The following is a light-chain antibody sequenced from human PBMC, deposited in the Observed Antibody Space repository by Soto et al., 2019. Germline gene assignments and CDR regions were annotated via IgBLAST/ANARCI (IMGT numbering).Light chain of an antibody. Sequence: DIPMTQPPSTLSASVVDRVPITCRASQSISSWFAWYQQKPGKAPKLLIYKASRLESGVPSRFSGSGSRTEFTLTISSLQPDDFATYYCQQYNSYPWTFGQGTKVDIK. CDR3: QQYNSYPWT. CDR2: KAS. CDR1: QSISSW. V-gene: IGKV1-5*03. J-gene: IGKJ1*01.